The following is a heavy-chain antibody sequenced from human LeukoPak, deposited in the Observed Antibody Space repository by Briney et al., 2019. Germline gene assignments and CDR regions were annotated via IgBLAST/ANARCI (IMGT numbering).Heavy chain of an antibody. CDR1: GFTFDDYG. CDR2: INWNGGST. D-gene: IGHD6-13*01. CDR3: ARPSSSGGDLDAFDI. Sequence: GGSLRLSCAASGFTFDDYGMSWVRQAPGKGLDWVSGINWNGGSTGYADSVKGRFTISRDNAKNSLYLQMNSLRAEDTALYHCARPSSSGGDLDAFDIWGQGTMLTVSS. V-gene: IGHV3-20*01. J-gene: IGHJ3*02.